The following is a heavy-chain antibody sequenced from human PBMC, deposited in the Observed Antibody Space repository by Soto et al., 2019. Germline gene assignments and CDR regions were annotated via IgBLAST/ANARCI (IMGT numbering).Heavy chain of an antibody. CDR1: GYSFTSYW. V-gene: IGHV5-51*01. CDR3: ASSPMIAAASEYAFDI. Sequence: GESLKISCKGSGYSFTSYWIGWVRQMPGKGLEWMGIIYPGDSDTRYSPSFQGQVTISADKSISTAYLQWSSLKASDTAMYYCASSPMIAAASEYAFDIWGQGTMVTVSS. CDR2: IYPGDSDT. J-gene: IGHJ3*02. D-gene: IGHD6-13*01.